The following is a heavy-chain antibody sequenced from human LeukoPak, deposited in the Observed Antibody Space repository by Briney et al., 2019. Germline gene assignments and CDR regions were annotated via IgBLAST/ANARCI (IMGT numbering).Heavy chain of an antibody. CDR2: IYYSGST. CDR1: GGSITSYY. V-gene: IGHV4-59*01. Sequence: SETLSLTCTVSGGSITSYYWSRIRQPPGKGLEWIGYIYYSGSTNYNPSLKSRVTISVDTSKNQFSLKLSSVTAADTAVYYCARAPNGDYFNWFDPWGQGTLVTVSS. J-gene: IGHJ5*02. CDR3: ARAPNGDYFNWFDP. D-gene: IGHD4-17*01.